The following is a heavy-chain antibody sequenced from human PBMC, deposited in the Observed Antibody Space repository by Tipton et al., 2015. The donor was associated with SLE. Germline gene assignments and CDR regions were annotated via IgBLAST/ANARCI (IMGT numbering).Heavy chain of an antibody. CDR3: VSALTSVAY. CDR1: GYTFTGYP. J-gene: IGHJ4*02. D-gene: IGHD2-2*01. V-gene: IGHV1-2*02. CDR2: INPNSGDT. Sequence: QLVQSGAEMKKPGASVKVSCKASGYTFTGYPMHWVRQAPGQGLEWMGWINPNSGDTNFARKFQDRLTMTRDMSISTAYMELSRLRSDDTAVYYCVSALTSVAYWGQGTLVSVSS.